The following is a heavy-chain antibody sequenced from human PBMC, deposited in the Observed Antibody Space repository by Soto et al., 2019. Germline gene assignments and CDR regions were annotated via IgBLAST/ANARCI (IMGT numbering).Heavy chain of an antibody. D-gene: IGHD2-15*01. CDR1: GCSSSSGGYY. Sequence: TLSLAFTVSGCSSSSGGYYWSWSRQHPGKGLEWIGYIYYSGSTYYNPSLKSRVTISVDTSKNQFSLKLSSVTAADTAVYYCAREDGGFFDYWGQGTLVTVSS. J-gene: IGHJ4*02. CDR2: IYYSGST. V-gene: IGHV4-31*03. CDR3: AREDGGFFDY.